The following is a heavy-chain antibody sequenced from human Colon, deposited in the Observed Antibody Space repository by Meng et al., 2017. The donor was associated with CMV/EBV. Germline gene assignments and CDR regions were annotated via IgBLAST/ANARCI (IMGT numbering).Heavy chain of an antibody. Sequence: GESLKISCAASGFTVKTNTMSWLRQAPGKGLEWVAVLYGAGNTFFADSVKGRFTVSRGDSKNTLYLQVNSLRPDDTAMYYCAREVVAATPWLDPWGQGTQVTVSS. V-gene: IGHV3-66*01. CDR1: GFTVKTNT. CDR2: LYGAGNT. J-gene: IGHJ5*02. CDR3: AREVVAATPWLDP. D-gene: IGHD2-15*01.